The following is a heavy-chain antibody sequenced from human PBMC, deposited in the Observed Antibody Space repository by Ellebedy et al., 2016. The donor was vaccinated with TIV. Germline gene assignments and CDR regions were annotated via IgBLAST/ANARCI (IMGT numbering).Heavy chain of an antibody. D-gene: IGHD3-22*01. CDR2: INQSGTT. CDR1: GGSISGSYTSYY. J-gene: IGHJ5*01. V-gene: IGHV4-39*02. CDR3: ARGRSVYYYDSPGHCWFDS. Sequence: SETLSLXXNVSGGSISGSYTSYYWGWIRQPPGKGLEWIGEINQSGTTNYNPSLKSRLVTSLDTSKIQFSLRLSSVTAADTAVYYCARGRSVYYYDSPGHCWFDSWGQGTLVTVSS.